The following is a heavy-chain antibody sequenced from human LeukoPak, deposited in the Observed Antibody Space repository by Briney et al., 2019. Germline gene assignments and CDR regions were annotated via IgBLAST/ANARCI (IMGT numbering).Heavy chain of an antibody. V-gene: IGHV1-2*02. J-gene: IGHJ4*02. CDR1: GYTFTGYY. D-gene: IGHD3-9*01. Sequence: ASVKVSCKASGYTFTGYYMHWVRQAPGQGLEWMGWINPNSGGTNYAQKFQGRVTMTSDTSISTAYMELSRLRSDDTAVYYCARVGWDYDILTLGPYFDYWGQGTLVTVSS. CDR3: ARVGWDYDILTLGPYFDY. CDR2: INPNSGGT.